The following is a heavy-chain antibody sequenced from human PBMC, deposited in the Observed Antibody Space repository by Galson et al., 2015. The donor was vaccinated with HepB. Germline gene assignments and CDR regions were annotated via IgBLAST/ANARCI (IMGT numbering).Heavy chain of an antibody. CDR1: GFTFSSYG. J-gene: IGHJ3*02. V-gene: IGHV3-30*18. CDR3: AKEVGMDDYYDSSGYFRNDAFDI. CDR2: ISYDGSNK. D-gene: IGHD3-22*01. Sequence: SLRLCCAASGFTFSSYGMHWVRQAPGKGLEWVAVISYDGSNKYYEDSVKGRFTISRDNSKNTLYLQMNSLRAEDTAVYYCAKEVGMDDYYDSSGYFRNDAFDIWGQGTMVAVSS.